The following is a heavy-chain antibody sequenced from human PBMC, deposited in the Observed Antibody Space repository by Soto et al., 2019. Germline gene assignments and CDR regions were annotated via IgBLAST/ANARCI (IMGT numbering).Heavy chain of an antibody. Sequence: PSETLSLTCTVSGGSISSSSYYWGWIRQPPGKGLEWIGSIYYSGSTYYNPSLKSRVTISVDTSKNQFSLKLSSVTAADTAVYYCARPQWFAREGGHFLDRMNWFDPWGQGTLVTVSS. D-gene: IGHD3-3*01. CDR1: GGSISSSSYY. CDR3: ARPQWFAREGGHFLDRMNWFDP. CDR2: IYYSGST. V-gene: IGHV4-39*01. J-gene: IGHJ5*02.